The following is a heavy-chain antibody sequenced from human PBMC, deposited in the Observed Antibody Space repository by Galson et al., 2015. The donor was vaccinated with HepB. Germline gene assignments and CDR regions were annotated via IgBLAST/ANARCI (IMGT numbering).Heavy chain of an antibody. J-gene: IGHJ2*01. D-gene: IGHD3-10*01. CDR3: ARAGYYGSGSYYLRGWYFDL. CDR1: GGSISSGDYY. CDR2: IYYSGST. Sequence: CTVSGGSISSGDYYWSWIRQPPGKGLEWIGYIYYSGSTYYNPSLKSRVTISVDTSKNQFSLKLSSVTAADTAVYYCARAGYYGSGSYYLRGWYFDLWGRGTLVTVSS. V-gene: IGHV4-30-4*01.